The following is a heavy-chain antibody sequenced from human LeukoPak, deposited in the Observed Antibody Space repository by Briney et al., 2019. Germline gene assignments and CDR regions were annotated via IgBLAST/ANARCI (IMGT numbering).Heavy chain of an antibody. CDR2: IYHNGTP. D-gene: IGHD2-2*02. V-gene: IGHV4-4*02. CDR1: VGSISSGNW. Sequence: SETLSLTCAVSVGSISSGNWWSWVRQSPGKGLEWIGEIYHNGTPNYSPSLKSRVTISADTFKNHFSLKLTSVTAADTAVYYCATAPILRGEGGEHYKYGMDVWGQRTTVIVSS. CDR3: ATAPILRGEGGEHYKYGMDV. J-gene: IGHJ6*02.